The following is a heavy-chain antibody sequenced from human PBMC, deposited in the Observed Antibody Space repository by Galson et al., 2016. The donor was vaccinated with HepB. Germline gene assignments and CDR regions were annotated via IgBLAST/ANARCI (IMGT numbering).Heavy chain of an antibody. J-gene: IGHJ3*01. V-gene: IGHV1-69*13. CDR2: LVPIFGTP. Sequence: SVKVSCKAFGGTFSSYPISWVRQAPGQGLEWMGSLVPIFGTPNYAQRLQGRVTIMLDESTSTAYMELSSLRSEDTAVYYCAREFTFGGVIVTGFDGGGQGTMVTVSS. CDR3: AREFTFGGVIVTGFDG. D-gene: IGHD3-16*02. CDR1: GGTFSSYP.